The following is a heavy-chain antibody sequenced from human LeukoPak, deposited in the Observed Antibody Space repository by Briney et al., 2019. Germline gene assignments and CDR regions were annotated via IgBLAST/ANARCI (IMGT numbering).Heavy chain of an antibody. Sequence: PSETLSLTCTVSGGSISSYYWSWIRQPPGKGLKWIGYIYYSGSTNYNPSLKSRVTISVDTSKNQFSLKLSSVTAADTAVYYCARRKERSVSLDYWGQGTLVTVSS. CDR3: ARRKERSVSLDY. J-gene: IGHJ4*02. CDR1: GGSISSYY. D-gene: IGHD1-26*01. V-gene: IGHV4-59*08. CDR2: IYYSGST.